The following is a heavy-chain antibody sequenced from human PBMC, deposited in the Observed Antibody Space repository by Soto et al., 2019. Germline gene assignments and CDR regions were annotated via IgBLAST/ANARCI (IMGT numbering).Heavy chain of an antibody. J-gene: IGHJ5*02. D-gene: IGHD6-13*01. Sequence: ASETLSLTCKVSGGSITIGGYYLSWIRQHQVKGLEWIGYTYYTGITYYNPSLKGRVTISLDTYGSHFSLSLTSVNAAETERYYCARGGSTWHWANWLDHWGTGKSVTV. CDR1: GGSITIGGYY. CDR2: TYYTGIT. V-gene: IGHV4-31*03. CDR3: ARGGSTWHWANWLDH.